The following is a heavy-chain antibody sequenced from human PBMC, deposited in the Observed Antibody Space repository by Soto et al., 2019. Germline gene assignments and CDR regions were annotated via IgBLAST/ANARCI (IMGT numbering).Heavy chain of an antibody. CDR1: GFTVSSNY. D-gene: IGHD5-18*01. Sequence: PGGSLRLSCAASGFTVSSNYMSWVRQAPGKGLEWVSVIYSGGSTYYADSVKGRFTISRDNSKNTLYLQMNSLRAEDTAVYYCARDQGPVDTAMVRNPYYYYGMDVWGQGTTVTVSS. V-gene: IGHV3-66*01. CDR2: IYSGGST. CDR3: ARDQGPVDTAMVRNPYYYYGMDV. J-gene: IGHJ6*02.